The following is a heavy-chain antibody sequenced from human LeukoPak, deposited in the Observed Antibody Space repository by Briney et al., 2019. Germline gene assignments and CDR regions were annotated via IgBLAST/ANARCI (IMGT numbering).Heavy chain of an antibody. CDR1: GGTFGSYA. V-gene: IGHV1-69*06. Sequence: GASVKVSCKASGGTFGSYAISWVRQAPGQGLEWMGGIIPIFGTANYAQKFQGRVTITADKSTSTAYMELSSLRSEDTAVYYCAGPYYYDSSGYSYYFDYWGQGTLVTVSS. CDR2: IIPIFGTA. CDR3: AGPYYYDSSGYSYYFDY. D-gene: IGHD3-22*01. J-gene: IGHJ4*02.